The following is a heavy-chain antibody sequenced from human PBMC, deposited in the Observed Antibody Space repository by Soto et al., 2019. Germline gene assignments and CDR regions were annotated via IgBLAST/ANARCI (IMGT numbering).Heavy chain of an antibody. CDR1: GYTFISYS. Sequence: QVQLVQSGAEVEKPGASVKVSCKASGYTFISYSITWVRQAPGQGLEWMGWISGYNGNTNYAQSIQGRATMTTDTSTTTAYMELWRLRSDDTAVYYCARGPGLYSGSYYLDYWGQGTLVTVSS. D-gene: IGHD1-26*01. J-gene: IGHJ4*02. CDR2: ISGYNGNT. CDR3: ARGPGLYSGSYYLDY. V-gene: IGHV1-18*01.